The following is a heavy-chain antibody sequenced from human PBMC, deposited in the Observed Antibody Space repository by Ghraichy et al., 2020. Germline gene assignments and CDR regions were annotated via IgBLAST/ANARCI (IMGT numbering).Heavy chain of an antibody. CDR1: GGSISSSSYY. J-gene: IGHJ4*02. D-gene: IGHD6-13*01. V-gene: IGHV4-39*01. CDR2: IYYSGST. CDR3: ASKSGIAAAGYDY. Sequence: SETLSLTCTVSGGSISSSSYYWGWIRQPPGKGLEWIGSIYYSGSTYYNPSLKSRVTISVDTSKNQFSLKLSSVTAADTAVYYCASKSGIAAAGYDYWGQGTLVTVSS.